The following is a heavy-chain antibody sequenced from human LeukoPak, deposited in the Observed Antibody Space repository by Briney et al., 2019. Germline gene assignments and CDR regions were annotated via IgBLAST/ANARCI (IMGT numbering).Heavy chain of an antibody. CDR3: ARLTMVRGADY. CDR1: GGSFSGYY. V-gene: IGHV4-34*01. Sequence: SETLSLTCAVYGGSFSGYYWSWIRQPPGKGLEWIGEINHSGSTNYNPSLKSRVTISVDTSKNQFSLKLSSVTAADTAVYYCARLTMVRGADYWGQGTLVTVSS. J-gene: IGHJ4*02. D-gene: IGHD3-10*01. CDR2: INHSGST.